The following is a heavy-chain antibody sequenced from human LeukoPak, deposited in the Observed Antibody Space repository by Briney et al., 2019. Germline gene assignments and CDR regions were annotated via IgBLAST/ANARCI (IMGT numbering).Heavy chain of an antibody. J-gene: IGHJ6*03. CDR1: GGTFSSYA. V-gene: IGHV1-69*05. Sequence: GASVKVSCKASGGTFSSYAISWVRQAPGQGLEWMGGIIPIFGTANYAQKFQGRVTITTDESTSTAYMGLSSLRSEDTAVYYCAGRAPGWFGESVGYYYYYMDVWGKGTTVTVSS. CDR3: AGRAPGWFGESVGYYYYYMDV. CDR2: IIPIFGTA. D-gene: IGHD3-10*01.